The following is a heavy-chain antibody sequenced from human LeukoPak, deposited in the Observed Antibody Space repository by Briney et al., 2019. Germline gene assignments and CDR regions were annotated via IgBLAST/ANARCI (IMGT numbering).Heavy chain of an antibody. CDR3: ANVAKGRFFFYHMDV. V-gene: IGHV1-18*01. D-gene: IGHD2-2*01. Sequence: GASVRVSCKASGRTHNKFGVTWVRQAPGQGLAWIGWISSDNGIPRYSYKFQDRVTISTDTATTTAYIEMRSLTYDDTAVYFCANVAKGRFFFYHMDVWGKGTTVTVSS. CDR2: ISSDNGIP. CDR1: GRTHNKFG. J-gene: IGHJ6*04.